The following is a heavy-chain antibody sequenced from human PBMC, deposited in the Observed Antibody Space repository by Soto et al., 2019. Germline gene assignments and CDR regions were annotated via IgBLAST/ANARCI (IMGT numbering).Heavy chain of an antibody. CDR2: IYTSGNT. CDR1: GGSISKYY. J-gene: IGHJ4*02. V-gene: IGHV4-4*07. Sequence: SETLSLTCTVSGGSISKYYWSWIRQPAGKGLEWIGRIYTSGNTNHNPSLKSRVTMSVDTSKNQFSLELSSVTAADTAVYYCARESDSGSYYFDYWGRGTLVNVSS. CDR3: ARESDSGSYYFDY. D-gene: IGHD3-10*01.